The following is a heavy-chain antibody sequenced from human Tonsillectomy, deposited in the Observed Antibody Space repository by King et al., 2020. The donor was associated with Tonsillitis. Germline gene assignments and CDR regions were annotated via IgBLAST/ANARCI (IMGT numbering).Heavy chain of an antibody. D-gene: IGHD6-13*01. CDR3: AREYSSIYHYYYYMDV. J-gene: IGHJ6*03. CDR1: GFTFSRYG. V-gene: IGHV3-33*08. CDR2: IRYDGSNK. Sequence: VQLVESGGGVVKPGRSLRLSCAASGFTFSRYGMHWVRQTPGKGLEWVAVIRYDGSNKYYADFVKGRFTISRDDSKNMVYLQMNSLRAEDTAVYYCAREYSSIYHYYYYMDVWGKGTTVTVSS.